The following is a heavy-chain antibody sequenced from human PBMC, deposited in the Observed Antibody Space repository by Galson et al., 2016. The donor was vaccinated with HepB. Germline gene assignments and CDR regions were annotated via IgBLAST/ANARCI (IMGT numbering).Heavy chain of an antibody. CDR2: INPNSDGT. V-gene: IGHV1-2*02. J-gene: IGHJ5*02. Sequence: SVKVSCKASGYTFTGYYFMYWVRQAPGQGLEWMGWINPNSDGTNYAQKFQGRVTMTRDTSISTVYMELSRLRSDDTAMYYCARDNWNFDYWFDPWGQGTLVTVSS. CDR3: ARDNWNFDYWFDP. CDR1: GYTFTGYYF. D-gene: IGHD1-7*01.